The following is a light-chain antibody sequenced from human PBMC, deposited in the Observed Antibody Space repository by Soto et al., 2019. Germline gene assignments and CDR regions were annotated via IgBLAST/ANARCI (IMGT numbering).Light chain of an antibody. J-gene: IGLJ2*01. CDR2: EVS. V-gene: IGLV2-14*01. Sequence: QSVLTQPASVSGSPGQSITISCTGTSSDVGDYNYVSWYQQHPGKAPKLMIYEVSNRPSGVSNRFSGSKSGNTASLTSSGLQAEDEADYYCSSYTSSSSVVFGGGTQLTVL. CDR1: SSDVGDYNY. CDR3: SSYTSSSSVV.